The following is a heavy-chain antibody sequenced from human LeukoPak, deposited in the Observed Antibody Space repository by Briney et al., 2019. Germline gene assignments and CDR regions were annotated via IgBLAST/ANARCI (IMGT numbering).Heavy chain of an antibody. CDR2: INAGNGNT. J-gene: IGHJ4*02. D-gene: IGHD2-15*01. V-gene: IGHV1-3*01. Sequence: ASVKVSCKASGYTFTSYAMHWVRQAPGQRLEWMGWINAGNGNTKYSQKFQGRVTITRDTSASTAYMELSSLRSEDTAVYYCARAGLGYCSGGSCYPFDYWGQGTLVTVSS. CDR3: ARAGLGYCSGGSCYPFDY. CDR1: GYTFTSYA.